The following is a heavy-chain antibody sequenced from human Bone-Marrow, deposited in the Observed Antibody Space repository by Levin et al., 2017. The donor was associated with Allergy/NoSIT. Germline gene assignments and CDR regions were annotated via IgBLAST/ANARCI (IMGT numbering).Heavy chain of an antibody. CDR1: GGSFSGYY. J-gene: IGHJ6*02. V-gene: IGHV4-34*01. CDR2: INHSGST. CDR3: AEGYSSSWHEELPRYGMDV. Sequence: SQTLSLTCAVYGGSFSGYYWSWIRQPPGKGLEWIGEINHSGSTNYNPSLKSRVTISVDTSKNQFSLKLSSVTAADTAVYYCAEGYSSSWHEELPRYGMDVWGQGTTVTVSS. D-gene: IGHD6-13*01.